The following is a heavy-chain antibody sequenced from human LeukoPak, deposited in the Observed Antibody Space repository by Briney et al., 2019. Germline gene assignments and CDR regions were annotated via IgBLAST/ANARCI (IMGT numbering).Heavy chain of an antibody. Sequence: ASVKVSCKASGYTFTSYGISWVRQAPGQGLERMGWISAYNGNTNYAQELQGRVTMTTDTSTSTAYMELRSLRSDDTAVYYCARELIVGDKDYWGQGTLVTVSS. V-gene: IGHV1-18*01. CDR2: ISAYNGNT. D-gene: IGHD1-26*01. CDR3: ARELIVGDKDY. J-gene: IGHJ4*02. CDR1: GYTFTSYG.